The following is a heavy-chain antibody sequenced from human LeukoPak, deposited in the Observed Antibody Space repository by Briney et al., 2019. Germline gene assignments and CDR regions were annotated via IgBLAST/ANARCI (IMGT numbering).Heavy chain of an antibody. CDR2: IFYSGSS. D-gene: IGHD5-12*01. CDR1: GGSISSYY. Sequence: PSETLSLTCTVSGGSISSYYWSWIRQPPGKGLEWIGYIFYSGSSNYNPSLKSRATISIDTSKNQLSLKLTSVTAEDTAVYYCARRISGYETWGQGTLVTVSS. J-gene: IGHJ5*02. CDR3: ARRISGYET. V-gene: IGHV4-59*08.